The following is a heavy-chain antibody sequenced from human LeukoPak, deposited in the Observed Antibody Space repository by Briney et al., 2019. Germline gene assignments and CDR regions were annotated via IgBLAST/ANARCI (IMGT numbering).Heavy chain of an antibody. CDR2: IYYSGST. V-gene: IGHV4-59*01. CDR1: GGSISSYY. J-gene: IGHJ4*02. CDR3: ARDEGFGELHFDY. Sequence: SETLSLTCTVSGGSISSYYWSWIRQPPGKGLEWIGYIYYSGSTNYNPSLKSRVTMSVDTSKNQFSLKLTSVTAADTAVYYCARDEGFGELHFDYWGQGTLVTVSS. D-gene: IGHD3-10*01.